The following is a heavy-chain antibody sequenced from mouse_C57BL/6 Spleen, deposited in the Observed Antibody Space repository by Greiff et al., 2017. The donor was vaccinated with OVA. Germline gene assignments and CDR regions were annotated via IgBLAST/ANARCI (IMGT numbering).Heavy chain of an antibody. D-gene: IGHD2-5*01. V-gene: IGHV1-22*01. CDR3: ARKWSNLRFAY. CDR1: GYTFTDYN. CDR2: INPNNGGT. Sequence: EVKLVESGPELVKPGASVKMSCKASGYTFTDYNMHWVKQSHGKSLEWIGYINPNNGGTSYNQKFKGKATLTVNKSSSTAYMELRSLTSEDSAVYYCARKWSNLRFAYWGQGTLVTVSA. J-gene: IGHJ3*01.